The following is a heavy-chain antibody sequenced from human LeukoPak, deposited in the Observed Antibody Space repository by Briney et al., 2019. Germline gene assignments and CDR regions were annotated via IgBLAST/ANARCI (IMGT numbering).Heavy chain of an antibody. CDR1: GFRFSDYY. J-gene: IGHJ4*02. D-gene: IGHD3-22*01. CDR2: ISGSGDAI. V-gene: IGHV3-11*01. CDR3: ASLYDSTGFCFDS. Sequence: PGGSLRLSCVVSGFRFSDYYMSWIRQTPGKGLELISYISGSGDAIYYTDSVKGRFTISRDNAKNSLYLQLDNLSAEDTAFYYCASLYDSTGFCFDSWGQGALVTVS.